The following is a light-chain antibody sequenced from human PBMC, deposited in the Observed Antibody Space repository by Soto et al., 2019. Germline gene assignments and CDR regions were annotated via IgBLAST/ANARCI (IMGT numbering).Light chain of an antibody. CDR2: GAS. CDR1: QSVSSD. V-gene: IGKV3-15*01. J-gene: IGKJ3*01. Sequence: VMTQSPPTLSVSPGERATLSCRASQSVSSDLAWYQQKPGQAPRLLIYGASTRATDVPARFSGGGSGTEFTLTISSLHSEDVAIYYCQQYNDWPPIPFGPGTKEDIK. CDR3: QQYNDWPPIP.